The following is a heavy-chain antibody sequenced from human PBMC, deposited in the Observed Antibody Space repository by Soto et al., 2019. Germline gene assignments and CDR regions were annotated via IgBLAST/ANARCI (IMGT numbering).Heavy chain of an antibody. CDR1: GFTFSSYS. V-gene: IGHV3-21*01. J-gene: IGHJ6*02. CDR3: AFLPYYDIFTGYYSHLNDYGMDV. D-gene: IGHD3-9*01. Sequence: NPGGSLRLSCAASGFTFSSYSMNWVRQAPGKGLEWASSISSSSSYIYYADSVKGRFTISRDNAKNSLYLQMNSLRAEDTAVYYCAFLPYYDIFTGYYSHLNDYGMDVWGQGTTVTVSS. CDR2: ISSSSSYI.